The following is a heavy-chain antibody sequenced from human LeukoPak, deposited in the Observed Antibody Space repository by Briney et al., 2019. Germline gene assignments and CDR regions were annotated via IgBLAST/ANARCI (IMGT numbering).Heavy chain of an antibody. V-gene: IGHV4-34*01. CDR3: ASRYDYSNYIDY. Sequence: SETLSLTCAVYGGSFSDYYWNWIRQPPGKGLEWIGEINHSGSTNYNPSLRSRVTISVDTSKNQFSLKLSSVTAADTAVYYCASRYDYSNYIDYWGQGTLVTVSS. D-gene: IGHD4-11*01. CDR1: GGSFSDYY. J-gene: IGHJ4*02. CDR2: INHSGST.